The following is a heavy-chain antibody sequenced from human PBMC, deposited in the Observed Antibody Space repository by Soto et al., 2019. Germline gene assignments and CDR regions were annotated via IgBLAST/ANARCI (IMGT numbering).Heavy chain of an antibody. D-gene: IGHD4-17*01. CDR2: IYHSGST. Sequence: SETLSLTCAVSGYSISSGYYWGWIRQPPGKGLEWIGSIYHSGSTYYNPSLKSRVTISVDRSKNQFSLKLSSVTAADTAVYYCARGYGDYYYYGMDVWGQGTTVTVSS. J-gene: IGHJ6*02. V-gene: IGHV4-38-2*01. CDR3: ARGYGDYYYYGMDV. CDR1: GYSISSGYY.